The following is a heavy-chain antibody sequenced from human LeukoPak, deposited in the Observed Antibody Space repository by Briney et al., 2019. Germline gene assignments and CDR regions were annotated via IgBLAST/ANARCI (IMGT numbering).Heavy chain of an antibody. CDR1: GLRFRSYA. CDR2: ISDDSSFT. V-gene: IGHV3-23*01. D-gene: IGHD2-15*01. Sequence: TGGSLRLSCVASGLRFRSYAMNWVRQAPGKGLECISTISDDSSFTYYADSVKGRSAISRDDSKNTLYLQMNNLKVEDTAVYYCAKGRCSGVGCDSFHSWGREPWSPSPQ. J-gene: IGHJ4*02. CDR3: AKGRCSGVGCDSFHS.